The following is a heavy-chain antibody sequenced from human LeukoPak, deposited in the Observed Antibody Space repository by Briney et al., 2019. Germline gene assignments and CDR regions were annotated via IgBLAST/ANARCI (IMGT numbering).Heavy chain of an antibody. J-gene: IGHJ4*02. CDR2: IYARGNT. D-gene: IGHD3-22*01. CDR3: ARDRYYYDSSGYLFFDY. CDR1: GGSISGNYY. Sequence: SETLSLTCTVSGGSISGNYYWSWIRQPAGKGLEWIGRIYARGNTNYNPSLKSRVTISVDTSKNQFSLKLSSVTAADTAVYYCARDRYYYDSSGYLFFDYWGQGTLVTVSS. V-gene: IGHV4-61*02.